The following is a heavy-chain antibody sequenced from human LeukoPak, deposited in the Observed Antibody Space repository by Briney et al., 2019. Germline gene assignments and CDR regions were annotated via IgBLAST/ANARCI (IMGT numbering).Heavy chain of an antibody. CDR1: GYTFIHQY. Sequence: ASVTVSCQASGYTFIHQYIHWMRQSPGPGLEWMEWMAPNSGDTKYAQKFQGRVTMTRDTSINTAYMELSRLTSDDTAIYYCARGWCYDARGNNYCEPWGQGTLLTVSS. CDR3: ARGWCYDARGNNYCEP. J-gene: IGHJ5*02. D-gene: IGHD4/OR15-4a*01. V-gene: IGHV1-2*02. CDR2: MAPNSGDT.